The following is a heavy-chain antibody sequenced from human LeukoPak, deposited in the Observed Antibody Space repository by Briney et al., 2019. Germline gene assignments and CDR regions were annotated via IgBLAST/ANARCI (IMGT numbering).Heavy chain of an antibody. CDR1: GYTFTSYY. V-gene: IGHV1-2*02. CDR3: AGVVVGAPKHFDY. J-gene: IGHJ4*02. Sequence: ASVKVSCKASGYTFTSYYMHWVRQAPGQGLEWMGWINPNSGGTNYAQKFQGRVTMTRDTSISTAYMELSRLRSDDTAVYYCAGVVVGAPKHFDYWGQGTLVTVSS. CDR2: INPNSGGT. D-gene: IGHD1-26*01.